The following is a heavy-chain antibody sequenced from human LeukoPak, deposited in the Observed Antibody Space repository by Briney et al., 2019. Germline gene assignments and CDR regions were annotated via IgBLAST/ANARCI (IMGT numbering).Heavy chain of an antibody. CDR2: IIPIFGTA. D-gene: IGHD3-10*01. V-gene: IGHV1-69*13. Sequence: SVKVSCKASGGTFRSYALSWVRQAPGQGLEWMGGIIPIFGTANYAQKFQGRVTITADESTSTVYMELSSLRYDDSAVFYCARTFFSGSGTSSDYYMDVWGKGTTVTISS. J-gene: IGHJ6*03. CDR3: ARTFFSGSGTSSDYYMDV. CDR1: GGTFRSYA.